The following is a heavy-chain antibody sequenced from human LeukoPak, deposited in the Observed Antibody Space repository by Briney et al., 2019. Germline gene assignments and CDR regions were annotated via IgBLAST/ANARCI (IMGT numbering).Heavy chain of an antibody. CDR3: AKDREWLGLFDY. CDR2: ISGSGGST. D-gene: IGHD6-19*01. Sequence: GGSLRLSCAASGFTFSSYAMSWVRQAPGKGLEWVSTISGSGGSTYYADSVKGRFTISRDNSKSTLYLQMDSLRAEDTAVYYCAKDREWLGLFDYWGQGTLVTVSS. CDR1: GFTFSSYA. V-gene: IGHV3-23*01. J-gene: IGHJ4*02.